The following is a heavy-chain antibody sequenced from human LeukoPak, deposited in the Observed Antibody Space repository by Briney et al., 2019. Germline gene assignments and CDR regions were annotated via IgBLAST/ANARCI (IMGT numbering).Heavy chain of an antibody. CDR1: GYTYTSYY. CDR2: INPSGGST. V-gene: IGHV1-46*01. CDR3: AREQYSNYVDL. Sequence: ASVKVSCKASGYTYTSYYMHWVRQAPGQGLEWMGIINPSGGSTSYAQKFQGRVTMTRDTSTSTVYMELSSLRSEDTAVYYCAREQYSNYVDLWGQGTLVTVSS. J-gene: IGHJ4*02. D-gene: IGHD4-11*01.